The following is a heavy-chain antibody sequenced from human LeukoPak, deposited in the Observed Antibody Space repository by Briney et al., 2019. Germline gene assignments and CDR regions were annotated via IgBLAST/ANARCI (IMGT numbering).Heavy chain of an antibody. CDR2: ITADNGNT. CDR1: GYLFSSYG. D-gene: IGHD1-7*01. J-gene: IGHJ5*02. Sequence: ASVKVSCKASGYLFSSYGASYGFSWVRQAPGQGLEWMGWITADNGNTNYAQKLQGRVTMTTDTSTSTAYMELRSLRSDDTAVYYCARDQVYNWNYEYWFDPWGQGTLVTVSS. CDR3: ARDQVYNWNYEYWFDP. V-gene: IGHV1-18*01.